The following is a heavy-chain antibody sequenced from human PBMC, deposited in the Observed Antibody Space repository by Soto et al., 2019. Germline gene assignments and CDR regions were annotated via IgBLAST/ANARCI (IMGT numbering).Heavy chain of an antibody. CDR1: GFTFDDYA. D-gene: IGHD2-15*01. J-gene: IGHJ1*01. CDR2: ISWNSGSI. V-gene: IGHV3-9*01. CDR3: AKDRGWEVAASFQH. Sequence: EVQLVESGGGLVQPGRSLRLSCAASGFTFDDYAMHWVRQAPGKGLEWVSGISWNSGSIGYADSVKGRFTISRDNAKNSLYLQMNSLRAEYTALYYCAKDRGWEVAASFQHWGQGTLVTVSS.